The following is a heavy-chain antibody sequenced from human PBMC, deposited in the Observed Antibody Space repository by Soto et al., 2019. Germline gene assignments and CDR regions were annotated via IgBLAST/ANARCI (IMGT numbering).Heavy chain of an antibody. V-gene: IGHV1-18*01. CDR3: ARGYYDSSGPFDY. J-gene: IGHJ4*02. CDR1: GYTLTSHG. CDR2: ISTYNGNT. Sequence: QVQLVQSGAEVKKPGASVKVSCKASGYTLTSHGISWVRQAPGQGLEWMGWISTYNGNTKYAQKFQERVTMTADTATNTAHMELRSLRFDDTAMYYCARGYYDSSGPFDYWGQGTLVTVSS. D-gene: IGHD3-22*01.